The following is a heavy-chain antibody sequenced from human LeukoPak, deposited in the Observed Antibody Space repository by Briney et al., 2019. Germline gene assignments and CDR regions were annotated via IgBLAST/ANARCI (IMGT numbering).Heavy chain of an antibody. J-gene: IGHJ4*02. CDR3: AKGLDDYGDSPFDY. V-gene: IGHV5-10-1*01. CDR2: IAPSDSYT. D-gene: IGHD4-17*01. Sequence: GESLKISCKGSGYSFTSYWISWVRQMPGKGLEWMGRIAPSDSYTNYSPSFQGHVTISADKSISTAYLQWSSLKASDTAMYYCAKGLDDYGDSPFDYWGQGTLVTVSS. CDR1: GYSFTSYW.